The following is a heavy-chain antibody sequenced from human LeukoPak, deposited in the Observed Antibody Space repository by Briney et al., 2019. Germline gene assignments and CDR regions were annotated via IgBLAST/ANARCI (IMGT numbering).Heavy chain of an antibody. CDR1: GFTFSSYA. V-gene: IGHV3-23*01. CDR3: AKGSGSPRGFDY. CDR2: ISGSGGST. J-gene: IGHJ4*02. D-gene: IGHD1-26*01. Sequence: GGSLRLSCAASGFTFSSYAMSWVRQAPGKGLEWVSAISGSGGSTYYADSVKGRFTISRDNSKNTLYLHMNSLRAEDTAVYYCAKGSGSPRGFDYWGQGTLVTVSS.